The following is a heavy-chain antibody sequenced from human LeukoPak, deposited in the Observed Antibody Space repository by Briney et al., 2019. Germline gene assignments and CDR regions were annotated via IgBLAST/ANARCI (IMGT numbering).Heavy chain of an antibody. D-gene: IGHD6-19*01. CDR2: INQDGGKK. CDR1: GFTFSSYW. CDR3: VRAYQWRDFDY. V-gene: IGHV3-7*01. Sequence: GGSLRLSCAASGFTFSSYWMSWVRQAPGKGLEWAANINQDGGKKYYVDSVKGRFTISRDNTENSLYLQMNSLRAEDTAVYYCVRAYQWRDFDYWGQGTLVTVSS. J-gene: IGHJ4*02.